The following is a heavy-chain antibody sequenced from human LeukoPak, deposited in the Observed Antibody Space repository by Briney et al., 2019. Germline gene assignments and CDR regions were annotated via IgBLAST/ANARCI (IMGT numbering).Heavy chain of an antibody. CDR1: GGSISSYY. D-gene: IGHD6-13*01. CDR3: ARGSSPSPVYY. CDR2: IYYSGST. V-gene: IGHV4-59*12. Sequence: SETLSLTCTVSGGSISSYYWSWLRQPPGKGLEWIGYIYYSGSTNYNPSLKSRVTISVDRSKNQFSLKLSSVTAADTAVYYCARGSSPSPVYYWGQGTLVTVSS. J-gene: IGHJ4*02.